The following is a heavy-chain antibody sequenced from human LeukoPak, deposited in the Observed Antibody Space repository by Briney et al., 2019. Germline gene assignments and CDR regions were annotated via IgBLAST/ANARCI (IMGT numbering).Heavy chain of an antibody. CDR1: GGSISSYY. D-gene: IGHD3-16*02. Sequence: PSETLSLTCTVSGGSISSYYWSWIRQPPGKGLEWIGYIYYSGSTNYNPSLKSRVTISVDTSKNQFSLKLSSVTAADTAVYYCARFSFIGYYYYGMGVWGQGTTVTVSS. J-gene: IGHJ6*02. CDR3: ARFSFIGYYYYGMGV. CDR2: IYYSGST. V-gene: IGHV4-59*01.